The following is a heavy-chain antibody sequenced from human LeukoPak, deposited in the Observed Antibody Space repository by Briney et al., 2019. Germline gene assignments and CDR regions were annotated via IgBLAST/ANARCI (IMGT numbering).Heavy chain of an antibody. Sequence: PPGGSLRLSCAASGFTFSSYATSWVRQAPGKGLEWVSAISGSGGSTYYADSVKGRFTISRDNSKNTLYLQMNSLRAEDTAVYYCAIKGIDWSGYDGDGYFQHCGQGTLVTVSS. CDR3: AIKGIDWSGYDGDGYFQH. D-gene: IGHD5-12*01. CDR1: GFTFSSYA. CDR2: ISGSGGST. V-gene: IGHV3-23*01. J-gene: IGHJ1*01.